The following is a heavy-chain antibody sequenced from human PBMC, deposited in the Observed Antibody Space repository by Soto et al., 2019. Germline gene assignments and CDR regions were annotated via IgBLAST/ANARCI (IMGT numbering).Heavy chain of an antibody. CDR2: IKQDGSEK. Sequence: PGGSLRLSCAASGFTLSSYWMSWVRQAPGKGLEWVANIKQDGSEKYYVDSVKGRFTISRDNAKNSLYLQMNSLRAEDTAVYYCARGGSLNWYFDLWGRGTLVTVSS. D-gene: IGHD1-26*01. V-gene: IGHV3-7*04. CDR1: GFTLSSYW. CDR3: ARGGSLNWYFDL. J-gene: IGHJ2*01.